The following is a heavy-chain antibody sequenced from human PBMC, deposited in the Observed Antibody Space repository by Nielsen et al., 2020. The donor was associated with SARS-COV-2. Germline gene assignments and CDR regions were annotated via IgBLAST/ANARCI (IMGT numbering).Heavy chain of an antibody. D-gene: IGHD2-2*01. J-gene: IGHJ4*02. Sequence: WIRQPPGKGLEWVSYISTSSSYIYCSDSVKGRFTISRDNAKNSLYLQMNSLRAEDTAVYYCARDRPARGGYCSSTSCYGFDYWGQGTLVTVSS. CDR2: ISTSSSYI. V-gene: IGHV3-21*01. CDR3: ARDRPARGGYCSSTSCYGFDY.